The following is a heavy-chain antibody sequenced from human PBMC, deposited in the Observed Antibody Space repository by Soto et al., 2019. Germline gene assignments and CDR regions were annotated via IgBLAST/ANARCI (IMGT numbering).Heavy chain of an antibody. J-gene: IGHJ4*02. CDR3: AKEGLYSYGLAY. V-gene: IGHV3-23*01. CDR1: GFTFSSYA. D-gene: IGHD5-18*01. CDR2: ISGSGGST. Sequence: EVQLLESGGGLVQPGGSLRLSCAASGFTFSSYAMSWVRQTPGEGLEWVSGISGSGGSTHYADSVKGRFIISRDNSKNTLYLQMNSLRAEDTAVYYCAKEGLYSYGLAYWGQGTLVSVSS.